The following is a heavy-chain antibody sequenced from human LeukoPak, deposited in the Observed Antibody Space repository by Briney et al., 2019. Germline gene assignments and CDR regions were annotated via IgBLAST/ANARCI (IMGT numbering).Heavy chain of an antibody. CDR3: ARGNEGNYFQY. V-gene: IGHV3-48*01. CDR1: GFTFSSYS. D-gene: IGHD1-1*01. J-gene: IGHJ4*01. Sequence: GGSLRLSCAASGFTFSSYSMNWVRQAPGKGLEWVSYISSSSSTIYYADSVKGRFTISRDNSKNTLYLQMNSLRAEDTAVYYCARGNEGNYFQYWGQGTLVTVSS. CDR2: ISSSSSTI.